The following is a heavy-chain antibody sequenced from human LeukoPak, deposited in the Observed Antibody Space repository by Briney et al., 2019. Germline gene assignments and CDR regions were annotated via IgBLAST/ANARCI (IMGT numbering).Heavy chain of an antibody. CDR3: ARGWGAIAVAGTTDY. Sequence: ASVKVSCKASGYTFTGYSMHWVRQAPGQGLEWMGWINPNSGGTNYAQKFEGRVTVTRETSISTAYMELSRLTSDDTAVYYCARGWGAIAVAGTTDYWGQGTLVTVSS. D-gene: IGHD6-19*01. CDR2: INPNSGGT. J-gene: IGHJ4*02. CDR1: GYTFTGYS. V-gene: IGHV1-2*02.